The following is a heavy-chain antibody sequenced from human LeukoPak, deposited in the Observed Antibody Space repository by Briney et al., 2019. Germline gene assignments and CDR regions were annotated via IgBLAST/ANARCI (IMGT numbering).Heavy chain of an antibody. CDR3: ARLLDNDGSGDPDTFDM. J-gene: IGHJ3*02. CDR1: GGSMNGHF. V-gene: IGHV4-59*11. CDR2: IHYAGRI. Sequence: SETLSLTCTVSGGSMNGHFWTWIRQPPGKGLEWIAFIHYAGRISYNPSLQSRATISLDRSESRFSLKLTSVSAADSAVYYCARLLDNDGSGDPDTFDMWGQGTVVVVSS. D-gene: IGHD3-22*01.